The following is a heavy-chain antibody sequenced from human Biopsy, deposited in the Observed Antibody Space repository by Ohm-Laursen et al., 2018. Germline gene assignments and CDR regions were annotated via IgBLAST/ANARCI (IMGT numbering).Heavy chain of an antibody. D-gene: IGHD1-26*01. J-gene: IGHJ4*02. Sequence: GTLSLTCTVSGGSIYNFFWSWIRQPPGKGLEWIGYIHYSGSTNYNPSLKSRVTISVDRSKNHFSLELSSVTAADTAVYYCARVGVGAPSIDYFDSWGQGALVTVSS. CDR1: GGSIYNFF. CDR3: ARVGVGAPSIDYFDS. V-gene: IGHV4-59*01. CDR2: IHYSGST.